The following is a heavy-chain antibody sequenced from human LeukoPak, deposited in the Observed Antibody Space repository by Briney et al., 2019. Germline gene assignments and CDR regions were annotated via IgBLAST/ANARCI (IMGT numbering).Heavy chain of an antibody. CDR2: IGSSSSYI. CDR3: ARGIAAGQFDP. D-gene: IGHD6-6*01. CDR1: GFTFSSYS. J-gene: IGHJ5*02. Sequence: GSLRLSCAASGFTFSSYSMNWVRQAPGKGLEWVSSIGSSSSYIYYADSVKGRFTISRDNAKNSLYLQMNSLRAEDTAVYYCARGIAAGQFDPWGQGTLVTVSS. V-gene: IGHV3-21*01.